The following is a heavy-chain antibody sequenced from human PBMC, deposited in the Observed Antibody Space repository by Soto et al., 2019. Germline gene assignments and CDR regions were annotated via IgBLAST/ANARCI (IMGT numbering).Heavy chain of an antibody. V-gene: IGHV3-7*04. CDR1: GFTFSSYW. J-gene: IGHJ3*02. CDR3: ARVMGTDGWSNHPYDM. Sequence: EVQLVESGGGLVQPGGSLRLSCAAPGFTFSSYWMDWVRQTPRKGLEWVATIKQDGSQKYYVDSVRGRFIISRDNAKNSLFLQMNSLRVEDTAVYLCARVMGTDGWSNHPYDMWVQGTMVTVSS. CDR2: IKQDGSQK. D-gene: IGHD6-19*01.